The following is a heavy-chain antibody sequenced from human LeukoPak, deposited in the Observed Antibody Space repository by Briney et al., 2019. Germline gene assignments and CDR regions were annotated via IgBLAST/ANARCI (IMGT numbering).Heavy chain of an antibody. J-gene: IGHJ5*02. CDR2: IIPIFGTA. CDR3: AKTIAVAGTSIWFDP. Sequence: SVKVSCKASGGTFSSYPISWVRQAPGQGLEWMGGIIPIFGTADYAQKFQGRVTITADESTSTAYMELSSLRSEDTALYYCAKTIAVAGTSIWFDPWGQGTLVTVSS. CDR1: GGTFSSYP. D-gene: IGHD6-19*01. V-gene: IGHV1-69*13.